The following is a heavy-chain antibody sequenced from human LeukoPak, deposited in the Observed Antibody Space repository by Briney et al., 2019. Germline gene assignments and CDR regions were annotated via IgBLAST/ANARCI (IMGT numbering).Heavy chain of an antibody. CDR1: GGSISSSSYY. CDR2: IYYSGST. D-gene: IGHD6-19*01. J-gene: IGHJ6*03. V-gene: IGHV4-39*01. Sequence: PSETLSLTCTVSGGSISSSSYYWGWIRQPPGKGLEWIGSIYYSGSTYYNPSLKSRVTISVDTSKNQFSLKLSSVTAADTAVYYCARHAAVAGLILPYYYYYMDVWGKGTTVTISS. CDR3: ARHAAVAGLILPYYYYYMDV.